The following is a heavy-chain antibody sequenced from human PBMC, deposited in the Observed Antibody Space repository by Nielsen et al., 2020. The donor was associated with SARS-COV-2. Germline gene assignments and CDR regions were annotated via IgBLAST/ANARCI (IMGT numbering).Heavy chain of an antibody. Sequence: GGSLRLSCAASGFIVSKNYMNWVRQAPGKGLEWVSVIFSDGSTYYADSVKGRFTISRDTSRNTLFLQMNSLRDEDTGVYYCARDGVGYYYYTDVWGKGTTATVSS. V-gene: IGHV3-66*01. CDR3: ARDGVGYYYYTDV. J-gene: IGHJ6*03. D-gene: IGHD3-3*01. CDR2: IFSDGST. CDR1: GFIVSKNY.